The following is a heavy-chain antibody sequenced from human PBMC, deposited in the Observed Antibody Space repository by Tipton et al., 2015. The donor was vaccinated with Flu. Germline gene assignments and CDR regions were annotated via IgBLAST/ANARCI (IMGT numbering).Heavy chain of an antibody. J-gene: IGHJ4*02. CDR3: ARALQNYFDY. Sequence: TLSLTCSVSGGSIISGGYYWSWIRQHPGEGLEWIGYIYYSGSTYYNPSLKSRVTISIDTSKNQFSLKLSSVTAADTAVYYCARALQNYFDYWGQGTLVTVSS. CDR2: IYYSGST. CDR1: GGSIISGGYY. V-gene: IGHV4-31*03.